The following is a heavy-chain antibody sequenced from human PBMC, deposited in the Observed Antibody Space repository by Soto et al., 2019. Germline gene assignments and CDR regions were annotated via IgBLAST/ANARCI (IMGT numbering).Heavy chain of an antibody. CDR1: GFSFTGYY. J-gene: IGHJ5*02. CDR2: INAHSGGT. CDR3: SKDLTRQLAYWLDP. Sequence: ASVKVSCKASGFSFTGYYIHWLRQAPGQGLEWMGWINAHSGGTEYAQKFQGRVNLTRDTSIATAYLTLNSLTSDDTALYYCSKDLTRQLAYWLDPWGQGTTVTVSS. V-gene: IGHV1-2*02. D-gene: IGHD6-6*01.